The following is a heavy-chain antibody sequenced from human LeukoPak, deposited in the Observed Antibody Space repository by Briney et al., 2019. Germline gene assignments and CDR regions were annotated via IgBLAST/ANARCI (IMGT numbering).Heavy chain of an antibody. D-gene: IGHD3-9*01. CDR1: GFTVSSNY. CDR2: IYSGGST. V-gene: IGHV3-66*01. CDR3: ARGHNFGWLHPFDY. J-gene: IGHJ4*02. Sequence: GGSLRLSCAASGFTVSSNYMSWVRQAPGKGLEWVSVIYSGGSTYYADSVKGRFTISRDNSKNTLYLQMNSLRAEDTAVYYCARGHNFGWLHPFDYWGQGTLVTVSS.